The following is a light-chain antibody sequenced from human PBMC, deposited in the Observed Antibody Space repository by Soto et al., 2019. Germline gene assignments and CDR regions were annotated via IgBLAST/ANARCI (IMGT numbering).Light chain of an antibody. CDR1: RYNIGAGYD. CDR2: GNS. CDR3: QSYDNSLSGYV. V-gene: IGLV1-40*01. Sequence: QSVLTQPPSVSGAPGQRVTISCTGSRYNIGAGYDVHWYQQLPGRAPKLLIFGNSNRPSGVPDRFSASKSGTSASLAITGLXAEDEAGYYCQSYDNSLSGYVFGTGTKVTLL. J-gene: IGLJ1*01.